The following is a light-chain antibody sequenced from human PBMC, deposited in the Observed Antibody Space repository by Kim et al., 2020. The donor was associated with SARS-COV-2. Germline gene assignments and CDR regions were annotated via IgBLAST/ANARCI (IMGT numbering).Light chain of an antibody. Sequence: DIVMTQSPDSLAVSLGERATINCKSSQSILYSSNNKNYLAWYQQKPGQPPKMLIYWASTRESGVPHRFSGSGSGTDFTLTISSLQAEDVAVYYCQQYYGTPLTFGPGTKVDIK. J-gene: IGKJ3*01. CDR2: WAS. CDR1: QSILYSSNNKNY. V-gene: IGKV4-1*01. CDR3: QQYYGTPLT.